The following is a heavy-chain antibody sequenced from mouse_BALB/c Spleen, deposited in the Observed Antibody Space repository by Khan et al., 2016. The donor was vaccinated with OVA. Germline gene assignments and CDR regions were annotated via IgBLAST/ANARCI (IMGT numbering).Heavy chain of an antibody. CDR3: ARGNYYGYYFDY. D-gene: IGHD1-1*01. CDR1: GYSITSGYA. V-gene: IGHV3-2*02. Sequence: QLEESGPGLVKPSQSLSLTCTVTGYSITSGYAWNWIRQFPGNKLEWMGYISYSGGTSYNPSLKSRISITRVTSKNQFFLQLNSVTTEDTATYYCARGNYYGYYFDYWGQGTPRTVAS. CDR2: ISYSGGT. J-gene: IGHJ2*01.